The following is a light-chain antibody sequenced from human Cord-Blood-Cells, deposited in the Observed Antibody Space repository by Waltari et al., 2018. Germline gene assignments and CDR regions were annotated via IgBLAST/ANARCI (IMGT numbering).Light chain of an antibody. CDR3: CSYAGSYTV. CDR2: DVS. J-gene: IGLJ2*01. Sequence: QSALTQPRPVSGSPGQSVTISCTGTSSDVGGYHYVSWYQQHPGKAPKLMIYDVSKRPSGVPDRFSGSKSGNTASLTISGLQAEDEADYYCCSYAGSYTVFGGGTKLTVL. V-gene: IGLV2-11*01. CDR1: SSDVGGYHY.